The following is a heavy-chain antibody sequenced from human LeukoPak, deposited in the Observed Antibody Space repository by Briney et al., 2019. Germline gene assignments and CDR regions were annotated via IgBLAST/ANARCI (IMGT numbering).Heavy chain of an antibody. D-gene: IGHD3-16*01. Sequence: GGSLRLSCAASGFTFSSYGMHWVRQAPGKGLEWVAVISYDGSNKYYADSVKGRFTISRDNAKNSLYLQMNNLRAEDTAVYHCARDFGGYWGQGTLVTVSS. CDR2: ISYDGSNK. J-gene: IGHJ4*02. CDR1: GFTFSSYG. V-gene: IGHV3-30*03. CDR3: ARDFGGY.